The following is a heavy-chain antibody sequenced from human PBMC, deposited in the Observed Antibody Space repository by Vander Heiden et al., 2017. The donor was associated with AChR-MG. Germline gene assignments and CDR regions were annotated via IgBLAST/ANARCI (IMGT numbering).Heavy chain of an antibody. CDR3: ARYCTSTSCFGSQNYYGMDV. CDR2: ITAGGSST. J-gene: IGHJ6*02. D-gene: IGHD2-2*01. Sequence: EVQLLESGGGLVQPGGSLRLSCITSGFTFRSYALSGVRQAPGKGLEWVSAITAGGSSTYYADSVKGRFTISRDNSKNTLYLQMSSLRAEDTAVYFCARYCTSTSCFGSQNYYGMDVWGQGTTVTVSS. CDR1: GFTFRSYA. V-gene: IGHV3-23*01.